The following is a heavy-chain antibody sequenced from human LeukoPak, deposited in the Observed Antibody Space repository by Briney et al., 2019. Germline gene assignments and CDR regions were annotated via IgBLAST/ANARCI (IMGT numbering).Heavy chain of an antibody. CDR2: IYPGDSDT. Sequence: GESLKISCKGSGYSFTSYWIGWVRQMPGKGLEWMGIIYPGDSDTRYSPSFQGQVTISADKSISTAYLHWSSLKASDTAMYYCARLGSVYCSGGSCYKFDPWGQGTLVTVSS. CDR1: GYSFTSYW. D-gene: IGHD2-15*01. V-gene: IGHV5-51*01. J-gene: IGHJ5*02. CDR3: ARLGSVYCSGGSCYKFDP.